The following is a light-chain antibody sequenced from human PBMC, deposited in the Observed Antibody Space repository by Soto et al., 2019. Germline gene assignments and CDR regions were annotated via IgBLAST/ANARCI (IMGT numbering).Light chain of an antibody. CDR3: QQRSNWPST. CDR2: DAS. J-gene: IGKJ4*01. V-gene: IGKV3-11*01. Sequence: EIVLTQSPATLSLSPGERAALSCRASQSVSSYLAWYQQKPGQAPRLLIYDASKRAAGIPARFSGSGXGTXXXXXXXXXEPEDFAVYYCQQRSNWPSTFGGGTKVEIK. CDR1: QSVSSY.